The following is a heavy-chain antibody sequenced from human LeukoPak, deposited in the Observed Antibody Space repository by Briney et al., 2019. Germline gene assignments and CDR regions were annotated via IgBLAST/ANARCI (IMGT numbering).Heavy chain of an antibody. D-gene: IGHD3-10*02. CDR2: ISSSGSTI. V-gene: IGHV3-48*03. Sequence: GRSLRLSCAASGFTFSSYEMNWVRQAQGKGLEWDSYISSSGSTIYYADSVKGRFTISRDNAKNSLYLQMNSLRAEDTAVYYCAELGITMIGGVWGKGTTVTISS. J-gene: IGHJ6*04. CDR1: GFTFSSYE. CDR3: AELGITMIGGV.